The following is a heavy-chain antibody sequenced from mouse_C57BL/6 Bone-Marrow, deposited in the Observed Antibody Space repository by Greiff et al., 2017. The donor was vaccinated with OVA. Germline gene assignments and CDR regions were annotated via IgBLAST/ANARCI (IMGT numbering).Heavy chain of an antibody. CDR3: ARSDYGNYEWFAY. D-gene: IGHD2-1*01. CDR2: IYPGSGST. Sequence: QVQLQQPGAELVKPGASVKMSCKASGYTFTSYWITWVKQRPGQGLEWIGDIYPGSGSTNYNEKFKSKATLTVDTSSSTAYMQLSSLTSEDSAVYYCARSDYGNYEWFAYWGQGTLVTVSA. CDR1: GYTFTSYW. J-gene: IGHJ3*01. V-gene: IGHV1-55*01.